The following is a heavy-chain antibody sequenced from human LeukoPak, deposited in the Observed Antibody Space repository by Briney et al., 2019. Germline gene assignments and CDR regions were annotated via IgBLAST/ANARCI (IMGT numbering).Heavy chain of an antibody. V-gene: IGHV4-4*02. J-gene: IGHJ4*02. CDR1: GGSISSSNW. CDR3: ARDLRVGYSSGWYRGFDY. Sequence: SGTLSLTCAVSGGSISSSNWWSWVRQPPGKGLEWIGEIYHSGSTNYNPSLKSRVTISVDKSKNQFSLKLSSVTAADTAVYYCARDLRVGYSSGWYRGFDYWGQGTLVTVSS. CDR2: IYHSGST. D-gene: IGHD6-19*01.